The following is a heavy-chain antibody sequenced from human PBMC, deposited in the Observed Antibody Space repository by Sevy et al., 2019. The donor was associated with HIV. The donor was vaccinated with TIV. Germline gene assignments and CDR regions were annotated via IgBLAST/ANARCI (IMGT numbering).Heavy chain of an antibody. CDR2: ISSGSSYI. CDR1: GFTFSNYF. D-gene: IGHD3-10*01. V-gene: IGHV3-21*01. J-gene: IGHJ4*02. CDR3: ARGEYYGSLYYFDY. Sequence: GGSLRLSCAASGFTFSNYFINWVRQAPGKGLEWVSSISSGSSYIFYADSVKGRFTISRDNAKNSLYLNMNSLRAEDTAVYYCARGEYYGSLYYFDYWGPGTLVTVSS.